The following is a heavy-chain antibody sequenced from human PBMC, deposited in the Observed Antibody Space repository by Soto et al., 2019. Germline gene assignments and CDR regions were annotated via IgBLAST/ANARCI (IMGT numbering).Heavy chain of an antibody. Sequence: QITLKESGPTLVKPTQTLTLTCTFSGFSLTTRGVGVGWIRQPPGKALECLALIYWDDDKRYSPSLQSRLSTNKFTXXTQVVLTMTNVDPVDTATYYCAHIPNYYQYDWFDPWGQGTLVSVSS. J-gene: IGHJ5*02. CDR2: IYWDDDK. CDR3: AHIPNYYQYDWFDP. V-gene: IGHV2-5*02. CDR1: GFSLTTRGVG. D-gene: IGHD3-16*01.